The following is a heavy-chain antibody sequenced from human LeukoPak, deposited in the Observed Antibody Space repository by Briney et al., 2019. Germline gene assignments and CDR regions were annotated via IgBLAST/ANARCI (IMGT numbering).Heavy chain of an antibody. CDR2: ISGSGGST. D-gene: IGHD6-6*01. CDR3: ARDLYSSSSMGFDI. J-gene: IGHJ3*02. CDR1: GFSFSSYA. Sequence: GSLRLSCAASGFSFSSYAMSWVRQAPGKGLEWVSAISGSGGSTYYADSVKGRFTISRDNSKNTLYLQMNSLRAEDTAVYYCARDLYSSSSMGFDIWGQGTMVTVSS. V-gene: IGHV3-23*01.